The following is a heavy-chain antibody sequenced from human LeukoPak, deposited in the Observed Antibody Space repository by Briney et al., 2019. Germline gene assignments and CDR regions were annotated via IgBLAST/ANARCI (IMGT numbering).Heavy chain of an antibody. D-gene: IGHD4-17*01. CDR3: AKDRYGDYSFDS. CDR1: GFTFSSCA. CDR2: ISGSGAST. Sequence: GGSPRLSCAASGFTFSSCAMNWVRQAPGKGLEWVSSISGSGASTYDADSVKGRFTISRDNSKNTLYLQMNSLRAEDTAIYYCAKDRYGDYSFDSWGQGTLVTVSS. V-gene: IGHV3-23*01. J-gene: IGHJ4*02.